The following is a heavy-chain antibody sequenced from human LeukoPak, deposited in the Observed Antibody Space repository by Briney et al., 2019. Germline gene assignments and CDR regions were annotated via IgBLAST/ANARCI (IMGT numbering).Heavy chain of an antibody. J-gene: IGHJ4*02. V-gene: IGHV3-23*01. CDR2: ISDRGGIK. Sequence: GGSLRLSCAASGLTLSNFAMSWVRQAPGKGLEWVSDISDRGGIKNYADSVKGRFTISRDNSNNTLYLQMNSLRAEDTAVYFCAKNQTTTVTTLDYWGQGTLVTVSS. CDR3: AKNQTTTVTTLDY. D-gene: IGHD4-17*01. CDR1: GLTLSNFA.